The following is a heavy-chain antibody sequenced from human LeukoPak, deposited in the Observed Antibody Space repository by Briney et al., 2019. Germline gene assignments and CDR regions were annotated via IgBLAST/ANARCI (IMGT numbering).Heavy chain of an antibody. Sequence: GGSLRPSCEASGFTVSSTYMTWVRQAPGKGLDWVSVIYAGASTSYAESVKGRFTISRANSDNTLFLQMSSLRADDTAIYYCARFSGSHYRDPFDIWGQGTMVTVSS. CDR3: ARFSGSHYRDPFDI. D-gene: IGHD1-26*01. CDR2: IYAGAST. J-gene: IGHJ3*02. CDR1: GFTVSSTY. V-gene: IGHV3-53*01.